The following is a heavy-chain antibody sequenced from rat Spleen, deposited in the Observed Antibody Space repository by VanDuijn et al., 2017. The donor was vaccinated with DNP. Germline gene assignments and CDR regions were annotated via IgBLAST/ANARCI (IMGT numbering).Heavy chain of an antibody. V-gene: IGHV2-32*01. J-gene: IGHJ3*01. D-gene: IGHD1-2*01. Sequence: VQLKESGPGLVQPSQTLSLTCTVSGFSLTNYHVHWVRQPPGKGLEWMGVTWSDGDTSYNSALASRLSISRDTSKSQVFLKMNSLQTEDTAIYFCASGTATWFAYWGQGTLVTVSS. CDR2: TWSDGDT. CDR3: ASGTATWFAY. CDR1: GFSLTNYH.